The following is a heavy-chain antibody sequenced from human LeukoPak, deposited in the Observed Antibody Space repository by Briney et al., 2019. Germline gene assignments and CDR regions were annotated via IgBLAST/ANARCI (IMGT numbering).Heavy chain of an antibody. CDR2: IYRSGST. CDR1: GGSISSSNW. Sequence: SGTLSLTCAVSGGSISSSNWWSWVRQPPGKGLEWIGEIYRSGSTNYNPSLKSRVTISLDKSKNQFSLRLSSVTAADTAVYYCARVFDSGSQAYFYYMDVWGKGTTVTISS. V-gene: IGHV4-4*02. CDR3: ARVFDSGSQAYFYYMDV. D-gene: IGHD3-10*01. J-gene: IGHJ6*03.